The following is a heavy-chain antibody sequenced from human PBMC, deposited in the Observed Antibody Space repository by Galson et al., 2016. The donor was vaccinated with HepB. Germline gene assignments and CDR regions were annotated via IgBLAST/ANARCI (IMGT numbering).Heavy chain of an antibody. CDR3: SFEGQYDSGTYRDY. D-gene: IGHD3-10*01. V-gene: IGHV1-2*02. CDR2: INPDSGDT. CDR1: AYTFTGYS. J-gene: IGHJ4*02. Sequence: SVKVSCKASAYTFTGYSMHWVRQAPGQGLEWMGWINPDSGDTNYAQRFQGRVTLTRDTSTRTAYMELRGLRSDDTAVYYCSFEGQYDSGTYRDYWGQGTLVTVSS.